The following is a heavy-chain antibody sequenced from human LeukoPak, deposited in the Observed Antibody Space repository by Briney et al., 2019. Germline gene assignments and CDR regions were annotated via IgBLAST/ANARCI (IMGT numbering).Heavy chain of an antibody. Sequence: ATVKVSCKAPGYTFTAYGISWVRQASGQGLEWMGWISGYNGNTKYVQKFQGRVTMTTDTPTSTVYMELRSLRSDDTAVYYCARVGSRTPDSNWFDPWGQGTLVTVSS. CDR2: ISGYNGNT. CDR1: GYTFTAYG. V-gene: IGHV1-18*04. D-gene: IGHD5-12*01. CDR3: ARVGSRTPDSNWFDP. J-gene: IGHJ5*02.